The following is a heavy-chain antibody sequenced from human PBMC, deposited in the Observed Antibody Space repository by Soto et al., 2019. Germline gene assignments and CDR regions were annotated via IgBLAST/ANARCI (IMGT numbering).Heavy chain of an antibody. Sequence: PAETLSLTCAVSGGSISSGGYSWSWIRQPPGKGLEWIGYIYHSGSTYYNPSLKSRVTISVDRSKNQFSLKLSSVTAADTAVYYCARVAAGGGMDVWGQGTTVTVSS. CDR3: ARVAAGGGMDV. J-gene: IGHJ6*02. V-gene: IGHV4-30-2*01. CDR2: IYHSGST. D-gene: IGHD2-15*01. CDR1: GGSISSGGYS.